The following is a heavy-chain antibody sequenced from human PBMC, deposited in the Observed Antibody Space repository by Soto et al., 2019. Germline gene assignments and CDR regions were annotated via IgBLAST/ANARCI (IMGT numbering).Heavy chain of an antibody. Sequence: GGALRVSCAASGFSFGSYALSWVRQAPGKGLGWVSAIRGSDGKTFYADSVKGRFSISRDTSQSTLYLQMNSLRADDTAMYYCARGSYLDYWGQGTRVTVSS. D-gene: IGHD3-16*01. CDR2: IRGSDGKT. CDR1: GFSFGSYA. CDR3: ARGSYLDY. V-gene: IGHV3-23*01. J-gene: IGHJ4*02.